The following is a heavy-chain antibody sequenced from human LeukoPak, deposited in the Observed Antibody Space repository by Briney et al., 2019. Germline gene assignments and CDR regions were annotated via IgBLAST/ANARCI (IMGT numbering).Heavy chain of an antibody. CDR1: GFTFSSYS. CDR2: LSGSSSYI. J-gene: IGHJ4*02. V-gene: IGHV3-21*01. CDR3: AREGFYSDNSGYLDY. Sequence: PGGSLRLSCAASGFTFSSYSMNWVRQAPGKGLEWVSSLSGSSSYIYYADSVKGRFTISRDNAKNSLYLHMDSLRAEDTAVYYCAREGFYSDNSGYLDYWGQGTLVTVSS. D-gene: IGHD3-22*01.